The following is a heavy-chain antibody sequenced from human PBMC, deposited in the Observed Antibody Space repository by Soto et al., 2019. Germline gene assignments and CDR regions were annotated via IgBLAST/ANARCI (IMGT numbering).Heavy chain of an antibody. D-gene: IGHD3-22*01. CDR3: ARYKSMIADF. V-gene: IGHV4-59*08. CDR1: GDSVSGNY. CDR2: MYYSGGA. J-gene: IGHJ4*02. Sequence: SETLSLTCTVSGDSVSGNYWSWIRQPPGKQLEWIGYMYYSGGANYNPSLKSRVTMSVDTSMNQFSLTLSSASAADTAMYYCARYKSMIADFLGQGILVTVSS.